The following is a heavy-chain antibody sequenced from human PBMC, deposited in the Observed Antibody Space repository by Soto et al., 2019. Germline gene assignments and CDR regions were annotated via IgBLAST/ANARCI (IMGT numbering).Heavy chain of an antibody. CDR1: GFTFSDHY. CDR3: IRPMTGTTRGFDY. Sequence: EVQLVESGGGLVQPGGSLRLSCAVSGFTFSDHYMDWVRQAPGKGLEWVGRSRNKANSYTTEYAASVKGRFTISRDDSENSLYLQMDSLETEDTAVEFCIRPMTGTTRGFDYWGPGSLVTDSS. V-gene: IGHV3-72*01. CDR2: SRNKANSYTT. D-gene: IGHD1-20*01. J-gene: IGHJ4*02.